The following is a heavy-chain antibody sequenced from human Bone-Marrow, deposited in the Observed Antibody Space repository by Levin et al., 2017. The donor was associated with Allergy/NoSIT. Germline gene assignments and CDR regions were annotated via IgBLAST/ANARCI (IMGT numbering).Heavy chain of an antibody. V-gene: IGHV3-7*01. CDR3: ARDRGGWGATWIQLWRYGMDV. CDR1: GFTFSSYW. D-gene: IGHD5-18*01. CDR2: IKQDGSEK. J-gene: IGHJ6*02. Sequence: PGGSLRLSCAASGFTFSSYWMSWVRQAPGKGLEWVANIKQDGSEKYYVDSVKGRFTISRDNAKNSLYLQMNSLRAEDTAVYYCARDRGGWGATWIQLWRYGMDVWGQGTTVTVSS.